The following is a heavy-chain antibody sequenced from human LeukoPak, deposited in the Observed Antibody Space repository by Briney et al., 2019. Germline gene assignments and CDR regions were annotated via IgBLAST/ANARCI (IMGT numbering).Heavy chain of an antibody. V-gene: IGHV1-2*02. CDR2: INPDSGFT. J-gene: IGHJ4*02. Sequence: ASVKVSCKASGYKFTDDYMHWVRQAPGQGLEFMGWINPDSGFTNYAQKFKGRVTMTRDTSISTAYLEVRSLTSDDTAVYYCAPTTEAYTSWWKVWGQGTLVTVSS. D-gene: IGHD3-16*01. CDR1: GYKFTDDY. CDR3: APTTEAYTSWWKV.